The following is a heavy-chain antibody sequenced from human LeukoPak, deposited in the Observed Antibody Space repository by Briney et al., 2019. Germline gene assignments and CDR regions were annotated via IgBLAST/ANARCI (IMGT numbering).Heavy chain of an antibody. Sequence: GGSLRLSYAASGLTFSRYAMSWVRQAPGRGLEWVSAVSGSGVNTYYAESQKGRFTISRDNSKNMLFLQMNSLSLEDTAVYYCARSEYGAFDVWGRGTMVTVSS. V-gene: IGHV3-23*01. J-gene: IGHJ3*01. CDR2: VSGSGVNT. CDR1: GLTFSRYA. D-gene: IGHD2/OR15-2a*01. CDR3: ARSEYGAFDV.